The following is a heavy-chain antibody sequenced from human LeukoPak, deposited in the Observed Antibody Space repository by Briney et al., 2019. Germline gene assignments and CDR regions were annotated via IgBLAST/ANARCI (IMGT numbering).Heavy chain of an antibody. CDR2: IYYSGST. Sequence: SETLSLTCTVSGGSISSSSYYWGWIRQPPGKGLEWIGSIYYSGSTYYNPSLKSRVTISVDTSKNQFSLKLSSVTAADTAVYYCARRTNHPQRWLQWGANTDDAFDIWGQGTTVTVSS. CDR3: ARRTNHPQRWLQWGANTDDAFDI. D-gene: IGHD5-24*01. CDR1: GGSISSSSYY. J-gene: IGHJ3*02. V-gene: IGHV4-39*07.